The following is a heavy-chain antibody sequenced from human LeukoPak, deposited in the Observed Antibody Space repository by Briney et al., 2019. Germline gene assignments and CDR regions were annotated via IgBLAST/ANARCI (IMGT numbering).Heavy chain of an antibody. V-gene: IGHV3-30*02. CDR3: AKEPHYDSSGYFDY. CDR2: IRYDGSNK. D-gene: IGHD3-22*01. CDR1: GFNFRTYG. J-gene: IGHJ4*02. Sequence: GGSLRLSCAASGFNFRTYGMHWVRQAPGKGLEWVAFIRYDGSNKYYADSVKGRFTISRDNSKNTLYLQMNSLRAEDTAVYYCAKEPHYDSSGYFDYWGQGTLVTVSS.